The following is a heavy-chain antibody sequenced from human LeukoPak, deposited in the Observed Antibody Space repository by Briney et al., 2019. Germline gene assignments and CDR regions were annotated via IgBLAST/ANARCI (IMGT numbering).Heavy chain of an antibody. V-gene: IGHV4-59*01. CDR1: GGSISSYY. J-gene: IGHJ4*02. CDR2: IYYSGST. Sequence: KPSETLSLTCTVSGGSISSYYWSWIRQPPGKGLEWIGDIYYSGSTNYNPSLRSRVTISVDTSKMQFSLKLSSVTAADTAVYYCGRGGYRPIDFDYWGQGTLVTVSS. CDR3: GRGGYRPIDFDY. D-gene: IGHD3-16*02.